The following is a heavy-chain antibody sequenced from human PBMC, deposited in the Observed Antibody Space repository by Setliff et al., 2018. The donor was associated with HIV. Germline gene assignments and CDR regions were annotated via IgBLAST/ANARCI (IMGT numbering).Heavy chain of an antibody. Sequence: ASVKVSCKASGGTFSNYAISWVRQAPGQGLEWMGWISAYNGNTNYAQQLQGRLTMTTDTSTDTVYLELRSLASDDTAIYYCAREAPRYASGAFDMWGLGTMVTVSS. V-gene: IGHV1-18*01. CDR1: GGTFSNYA. J-gene: IGHJ3*02. CDR2: ISAYNGNT. CDR3: AREAPRYASGAFDM. D-gene: IGHD3-10*01.